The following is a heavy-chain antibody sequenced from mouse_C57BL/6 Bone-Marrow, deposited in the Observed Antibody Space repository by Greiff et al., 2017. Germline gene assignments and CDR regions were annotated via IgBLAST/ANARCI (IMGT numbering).Heavy chain of an antibody. Sequence: QVHVKQSGAELVRPGASVTLSCKASGYTFTDYEMHWVQQTPVHGLEWIGAIDPETGGTAYNQKFKGKAILTADKSSSTAYMELRSLTSEDSAVYYCTRLDYWGQGTTLTVSS. CDR2: IDPETGGT. J-gene: IGHJ2*01. V-gene: IGHV1-15*01. CDR3: TRLDY. CDR1: GYTFTDYE.